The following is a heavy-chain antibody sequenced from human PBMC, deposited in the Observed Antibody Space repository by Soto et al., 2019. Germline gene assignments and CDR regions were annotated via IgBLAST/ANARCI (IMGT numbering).Heavy chain of an antibody. CDR2: MFYSGNT. V-gene: IGHV4-39*01. J-gene: IGHJ4*02. Sequence: SETLSLTCTVSGDSISSSTYYWGWIRQSPGKGLEWIGSMFYSGNTYYNPSLKSRVTLSIDTSKNQFSLKLNSVTAADTAVYYCVSPEGYYDSSGYTLDYWGQGTLVTVS. D-gene: IGHD3-22*01. CDR3: VSPEGYYDSSGYTLDY. CDR1: GDSISSSTYY.